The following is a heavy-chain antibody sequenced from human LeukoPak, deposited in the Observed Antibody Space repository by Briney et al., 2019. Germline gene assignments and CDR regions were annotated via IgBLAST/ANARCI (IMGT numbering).Heavy chain of an antibody. J-gene: IGHJ6*03. Sequence: ASETLSLTCTVSGGSISSSYYYWGWIRQPPGKGLGWIGSMYSSGSTYHNPSLKSRVTISVDTSKNQFSLKLTSVTAADTAVYYCARLVGYYYYMDVWGKGTTVTVSS. D-gene: IGHD2-15*01. V-gene: IGHV4-39*01. CDR3: ARLVGYYYYMDV. CDR1: GGSISSSYYY. CDR2: MYSSGST.